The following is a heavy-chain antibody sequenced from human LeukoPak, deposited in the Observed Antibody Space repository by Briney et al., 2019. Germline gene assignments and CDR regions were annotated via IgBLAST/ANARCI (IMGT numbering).Heavy chain of an antibody. Sequence: GASVKVSCKASGYTFTSYGISWVRQAPGQGLEWMGWISAYNGNTNYAQKFQGRVTITADESTSTAYMELSSLRSEDTAVYYCARDRSSGSNGVDYWGQGTLVTVSS. V-gene: IGHV1-18*01. J-gene: IGHJ4*02. D-gene: IGHD1-26*01. CDR2: ISAYNGNT. CDR1: GYTFTSYG. CDR3: ARDRSSGSNGVDY.